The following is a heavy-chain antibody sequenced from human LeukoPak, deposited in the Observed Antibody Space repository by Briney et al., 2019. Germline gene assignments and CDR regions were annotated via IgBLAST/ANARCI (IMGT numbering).Heavy chain of an antibody. CDR1: GFTFTTYA. Sequence: PGGSLRLSCAASGFTFTTYAMHWVRQAPGKGLEWVAVISYDGSNKYYADSVKGRFTISRDNAKNSLYLQMNSLRAEDTAVYYCARDQEDLEWLCDYWGQGTLVTVSS. D-gene: IGHD3-3*01. V-gene: IGHV3-30*07. CDR3: ARDQEDLEWLCDY. J-gene: IGHJ4*02. CDR2: ISYDGSNK.